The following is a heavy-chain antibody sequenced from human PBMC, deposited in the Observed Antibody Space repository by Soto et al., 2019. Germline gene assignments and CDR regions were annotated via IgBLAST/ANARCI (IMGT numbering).Heavy chain of an antibody. J-gene: IGHJ4*02. Sequence: PGGSLRLSCAASGFTFSSYGMHWVRQAPGKGLEWVAVIWYDGNNKYYADSVKGRFTISRDNSNNTLYVQMTSLRAEDTAVYYCARGLHSLFDYWGQGTLGTVSS. D-gene: IGHD2-21*01. CDR1: GFTFSSYG. CDR2: IWYDGNNK. CDR3: ARGLHSLFDY. V-gene: IGHV3-33*08.